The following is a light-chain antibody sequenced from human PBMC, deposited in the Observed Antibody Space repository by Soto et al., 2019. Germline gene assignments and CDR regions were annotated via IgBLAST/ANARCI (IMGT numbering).Light chain of an antibody. CDR3: QSYDSSLSGDV. CDR1: SSNIGAGFD. J-gene: IGLJ1*01. V-gene: IGLV1-40*01. Sequence: QPVLTQPPSVSGAPGQRVTISCTGRSSNIGAGFDVHWYQQLPGTAPKLLIYDNNNRPSGVPDRFSGSKSGTSASLAITGLQIENEADYYCQSYDSSLSGDVFGTGTQLNVL. CDR2: DNN.